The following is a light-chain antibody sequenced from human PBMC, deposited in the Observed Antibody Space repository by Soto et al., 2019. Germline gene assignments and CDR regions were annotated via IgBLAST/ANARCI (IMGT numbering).Light chain of an antibody. J-gene: IGKJ4*01. CDR3: QQFNSFPLT. CDR1: QDISSY. CDR2: AAS. V-gene: IGKV1-9*01. Sequence: DIQLTQSPSFLSASVGDRVIITCRASQDISSYLAWYQQKPGKAPKLLIYAASTLQSGVPSGFSGSGSGTEFTLTISSLQPEDFATYYCQQFNSFPLTFGGGTKVEIK.